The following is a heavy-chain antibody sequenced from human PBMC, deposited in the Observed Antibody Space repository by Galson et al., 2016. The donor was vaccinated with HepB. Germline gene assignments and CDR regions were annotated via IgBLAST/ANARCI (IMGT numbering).Heavy chain of an antibody. CDR1: GFTFKNFA. CDR2: ISDGGHRK. V-gene: IGHV3-23*01. J-gene: IGHJ4*02. Sequence: SLRLSCAASGFTFKNFAMSWVRQGPGRGLEWVSAISDGGHRKYYADSVKGRFTVSRDNSKNTVWLQMNSLRAEDTALYYCAKDPDSGRNLAADSWGQGTLVTVSS. CDR3: AKDPDSGRNLAADS. D-gene: IGHD1-26*01.